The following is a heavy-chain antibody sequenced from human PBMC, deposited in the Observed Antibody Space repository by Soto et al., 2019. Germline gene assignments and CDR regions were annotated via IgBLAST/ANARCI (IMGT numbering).Heavy chain of an antibody. V-gene: IGHV1-18*01. CDR1: GYTFTSYG. Sequence: QVQLVQSGAEVKKPGASVKVSCKASGYTFTSYGISWVRQAPGQGLEWMGWISAYNGNTNYAQKLQGRVTMTTDTSTSTAYMVLRSLRSDDTAVYYCARLAAALAYCGGDCYSPWFDPWGQGTLVTVSS. CDR2: ISAYNGNT. J-gene: IGHJ5*02. D-gene: IGHD2-21*02. CDR3: ARLAAALAYCGGDCYSPWFDP.